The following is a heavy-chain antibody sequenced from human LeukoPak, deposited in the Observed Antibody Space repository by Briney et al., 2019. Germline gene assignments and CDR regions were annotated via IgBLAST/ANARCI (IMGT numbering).Heavy chain of an antibody. V-gene: IGHV1-69*13. Sequence: ASVKVSCKASGGTFSSYAISWVRQAPGQGLEWMGGIIPIFGTANYAQKFQGGVTITADESTSTAYMELSSLRAEDMAVYYCAKDYIGSYNGYFDYWGQGTLVTVSS. J-gene: IGHJ4*02. CDR1: GGTFSSYA. D-gene: IGHD1-26*01. CDR3: AKDYIGSYNGYFDY. CDR2: IIPIFGTA.